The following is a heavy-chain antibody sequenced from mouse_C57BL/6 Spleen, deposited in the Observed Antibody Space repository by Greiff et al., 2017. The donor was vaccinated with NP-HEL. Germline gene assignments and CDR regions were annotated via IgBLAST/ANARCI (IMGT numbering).Heavy chain of an antibody. J-gene: IGHJ2*01. D-gene: IGHD2-4*01. V-gene: IGHV1-42*01. CDR3: ASSIYYDSLFDY. CDR1: GYSFTGYY. Sequence: VQLQQSGPELVKPGASVKISCKASGYSFTGYYMNWVKQSPEKSLEWIGEINPSTGGTNYNQKFKAKATLTVDKSSSTAYMQLKSLTSEDSAVYYCASSIYYDSLFDYWGQGTTLTVSS. CDR2: INPSTGGT.